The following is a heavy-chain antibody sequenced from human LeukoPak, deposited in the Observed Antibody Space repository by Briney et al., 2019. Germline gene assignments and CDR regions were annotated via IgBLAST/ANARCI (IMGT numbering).Heavy chain of an antibody. V-gene: IGHV3-23*01. CDR2: IGARDGRT. CDR1: GFTFRNYA. CDR3: AKGLYDYALDV. J-gene: IGHJ6*02. Sequence: PGGSPRLSCEASGFTFRNYAMTWVRQAPGKGLDWVALIGARDGRTYYADPVKGRFTISRDNFKNTLYLQMNSLRAEDTAIYYCAKGLYDYALDVWGQGTAVTVSS.